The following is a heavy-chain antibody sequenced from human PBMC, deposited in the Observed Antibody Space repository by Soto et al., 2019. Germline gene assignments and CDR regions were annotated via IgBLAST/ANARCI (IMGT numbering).Heavy chain of an antibody. V-gene: IGHV3-30*18. CDR1: GFAFSSYG. Sequence: GGSLRLSCAASGFAFSSYGMHWVRQAPGKGLEWVAVISYDGSNKYYADSVKGRFTISRDNSKKTLYLQMNSPTAEDTAVYYCAKDEGSGSCYVTGDYWDQGTLVTVPS. D-gene: IGHD3-10*01. J-gene: IGHJ4*01. CDR3: AKDEGSGSCYVTGDY. CDR2: ISYDGSNK.